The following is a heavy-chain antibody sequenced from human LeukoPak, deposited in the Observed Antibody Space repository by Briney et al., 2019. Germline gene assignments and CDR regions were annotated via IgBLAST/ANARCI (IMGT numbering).Heavy chain of an antibody. V-gene: IGHV4-59*12. Sequence: SETLSLTCTVSGGSISSYFWTWIRQPPGKGLEWIGYIYYIGSTNYNPSLKSRVTISVDTSKNQFSLKLSSVTAADTAVYYCARGGTGDRWYFDLWGRGTLVTVSS. D-gene: IGHD7-27*01. J-gene: IGHJ2*01. CDR3: ARGGTGDRWYFDL. CDR1: GGSISSYF. CDR2: IYYIGST.